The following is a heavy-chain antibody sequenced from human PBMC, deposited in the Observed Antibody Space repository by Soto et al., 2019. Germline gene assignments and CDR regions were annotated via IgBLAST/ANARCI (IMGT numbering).Heavy chain of an antibody. Sequence: EVQLLESGGGLVQPGGSLRLSCAASGFSFSTYSMAWVRQAPGKGPEWVSGLSHGGAYTLYADSVKGRFTISVDISQNTVYLQMNSLRTEDTAVYYCAKWSGYGDAWGQGTLVTVSS. V-gene: IGHV3-23*01. CDR2: LSHGGAYT. D-gene: IGHD4-17*01. CDR1: GFSFSTYS. J-gene: IGHJ4*02. CDR3: AKWSGYGDA.